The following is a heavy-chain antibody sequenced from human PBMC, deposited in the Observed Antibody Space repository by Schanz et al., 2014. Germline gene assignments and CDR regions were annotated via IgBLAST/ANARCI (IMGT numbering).Heavy chain of an antibody. V-gene: IGHV1-46*01. CDR1: GYTFTSDS. D-gene: IGHD6-19*01. CDR2: INPSGDST. J-gene: IGHJ4*02. Sequence: QVQLVQSGAEVKKPGASVKVSCKASGYTFTSDSMHWVRQAPGQGLEWMGMINPSGDSTTYAQKCQGRVTMTRDTATSTVYMELRSLRSDDTAVYYCARGGYSSGWYDRDIAHFDYWGQGTLVTVSS. CDR3: ARGGYSSGWYDRDIAHFDY.